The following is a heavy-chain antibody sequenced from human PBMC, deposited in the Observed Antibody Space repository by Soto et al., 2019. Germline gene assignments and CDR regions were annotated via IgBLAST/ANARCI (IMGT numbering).Heavy chain of an antibody. CDR3: ARGEDAFFYYGLDV. CDR2: IYDTGISGYTPST. V-gene: IGHV4-59*01. Sequence: PSETLSLTCTVSGGSITSSYWSWIRRPPGEGLKWIAYIYDTGISGYTPSTSYNPSLKSRVTMSVDTSKSQFSLKLTSVTAADTAVYYCARGEDAFFYYGLDVWGQGITVTVSS. CDR1: GGSITSSY. J-gene: IGHJ6*02.